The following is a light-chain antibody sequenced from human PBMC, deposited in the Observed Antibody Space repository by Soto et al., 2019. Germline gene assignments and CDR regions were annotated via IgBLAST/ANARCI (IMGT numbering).Light chain of an antibody. J-gene: IGKJ4*01. CDR1: QSIGIN. Sequence: EMVMTQSPATLSASPGERATLSCRASQSIGINLAWFHQKPGQAPRLLIYGASTRATGIPARFSGSGSGTEFTLTISSLQSEDFAVYYCQQCKDWPLTFGGGTKVDIK. V-gene: IGKV3-15*01. CDR2: GAS. CDR3: QQCKDWPLT.